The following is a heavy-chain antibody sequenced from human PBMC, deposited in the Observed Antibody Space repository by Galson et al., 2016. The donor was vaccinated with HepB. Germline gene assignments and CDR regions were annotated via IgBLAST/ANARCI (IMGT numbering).Heavy chain of an antibody. CDR1: GFTFRAYA. Sequence: SLRLSCAASGFTFRAYAMTWVRQTPGKGLEWVSAIRGRADTTYFADSAKGRFTVSRDNSKNTLSLEMNNLRADDTAMYYCAKVMARTGYYFAPLFDSWGQGTLVTVSS. V-gene: IGHV3-23*01. CDR3: AKVMARTGYYFAPLFDS. D-gene: IGHD3/OR15-3a*01. CDR2: IRGRADTT. J-gene: IGHJ4*02.